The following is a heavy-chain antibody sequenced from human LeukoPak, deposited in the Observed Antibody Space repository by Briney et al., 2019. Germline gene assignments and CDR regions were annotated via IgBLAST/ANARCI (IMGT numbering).Heavy chain of an antibody. Sequence: GGSLRLSCAASGFTFSSYSTNWVRQAPGKGLEWVSSISSSSSYIYYADSVKGRFTISRDNAKNSLYLQMNSLRAEDTAVYYCARDLRHDRVYWGQGTLVTVSS. CDR1: GFTFSSYS. V-gene: IGHV3-21*01. J-gene: IGHJ4*02. CDR3: ARDLRHDRVY. D-gene: IGHD1-1*01. CDR2: ISSSSSYI.